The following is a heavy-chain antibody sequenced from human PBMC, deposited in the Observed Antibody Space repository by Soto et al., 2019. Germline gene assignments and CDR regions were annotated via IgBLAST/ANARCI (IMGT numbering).Heavy chain of an antibody. CDR3: ASRLPGNWFDP. V-gene: IGHV4-30-4*01. CDR2: TYYSGST. Sequence: PSETLSLTCTVSGGSISSGDYFWSWIRQPPGKGLEWIGYTYYSGSTYYNPSLKSRVTISVDTSKNQFSLKLSSVTAADTAVYYCASRLPGNWFDPWGQGTLVTVSS. CDR1: GGSISSGDYF. J-gene: IGHJ5*02.